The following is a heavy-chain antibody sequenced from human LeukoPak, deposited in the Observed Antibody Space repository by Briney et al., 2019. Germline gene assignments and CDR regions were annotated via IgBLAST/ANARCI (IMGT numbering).Heavy chain of an antibody. CDR3: ARTSITMIVVLSFDAFDI. CDR1: GFTVSSNY. D-gene: IGHD3-22*01. V-gene: IGHV3-66*02. Sequence: PGGSLRLSCAASGFTVSSNYMSWVRQASGKGLEWVSVIYSGGSTYYADSVKGRFTISRDNSKNTLYLQMNSLRAEDTAVYYCARTSITMIVVLSFDAFDIWGQGTMVTVSS. CDR2: IYSGGST. J-gene: IGHJ3*02.